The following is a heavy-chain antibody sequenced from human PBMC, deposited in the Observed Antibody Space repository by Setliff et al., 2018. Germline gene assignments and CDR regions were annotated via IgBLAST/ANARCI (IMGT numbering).Heavy chain of an antibody. CDR3: AKDTVNDGIWDFDS. V-gene: IGHV3-73*01. CDR1: GFTFSGSE. D-gene: IGHD4-17*01. CDR2: IRSKADKYAT. J-gene: IGHJ4*02. Sequence: PGESLKISCAASGFTFSGSEIHWVRQASGKGLEWVGRIRSKADKYATDYGASAKGRFIISRDNSRNTISLQINDLRAEDTATYYCAKDTVNDGIWDFDSWGQGLLVTVSS.